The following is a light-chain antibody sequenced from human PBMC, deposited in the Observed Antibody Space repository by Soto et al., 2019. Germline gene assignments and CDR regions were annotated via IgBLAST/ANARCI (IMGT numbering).Light chain of an antibody. Sequence: EIVLTQSPATLSLSPGERATLSCRASQSVSSYLAGYQQKPGQAPSLLIYDASNRTTGVPARFSGSGSWTVFTLTISSLEPEDFAVYYCQQRSTCSPFTFGPGTKVDIK. CDR3: QQRSTCSPFT. CDR1: QSVSSY. V-gene: IGKV3-11*01. CDR2: DAS. J-gene: IGKJ3*01.